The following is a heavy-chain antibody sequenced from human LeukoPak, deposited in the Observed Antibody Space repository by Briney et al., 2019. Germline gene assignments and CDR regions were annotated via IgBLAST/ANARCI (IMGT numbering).Heavy chain of an antibody. Sequence: ASVKVSCTASGYTFTVYYMHWVRQATGQGLEWMGWINPNSGGTNYAQKFQGRVTMTRDTSNSTAYMELSRLRSDDTAVYSCARGGWEWLFNVLYYWGQGTLVTVSS. V-gene: IGHV1-2*02. D-gene: IGHD3-3*01. CDR3: ARGGWEWLFNVLYY. J-gene: IGHJ4*02. CDR1: GYTFTVYY. CDR2: INPNSGGT.